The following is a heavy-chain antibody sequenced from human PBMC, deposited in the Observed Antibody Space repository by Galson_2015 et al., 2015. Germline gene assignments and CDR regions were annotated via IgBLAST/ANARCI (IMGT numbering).Heavy chain of an antibody. CDR2: ISDYNGNT. Sequence: SVKVSCKASGYTFTSYGISWGRQAPGKGLEWMGWISDYNGNTNYAQKLQGRVTMTTDTSTSTAYMELRSLRSDDTAVYYCAREGHSGYDYFDYWGQGTLVTVSS. CDR1: GYTFTSYG. V-gene: IGHV1-18*01. D-gene: IGHD5-12*01. J-gene: IGHJ4*02. CDR3: AREGHSGYDYFDY.